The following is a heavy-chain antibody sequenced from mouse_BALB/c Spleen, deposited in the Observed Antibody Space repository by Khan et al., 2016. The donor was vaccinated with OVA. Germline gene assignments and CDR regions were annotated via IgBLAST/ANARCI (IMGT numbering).Heavy chain of an antibody. J-gene: IGHJ3*01. CDR3: ARGGLPFAY. CDR2: IWSVGST. Sequence: QVQLKESGPGLVQPSQSLSITCTVSGFSLSNYGVHWVRQSPGKGLEWLGVIWSVGSTDFNAAFISRLSISKDNSKSQVFFKMNSLQPNDSAIYYCARGGLPFAYWGQGTLVTVSA. CDR1: GFSLSNYG. D-gene: IGHD2-13*01. V-gene: IGHV2-2*02.